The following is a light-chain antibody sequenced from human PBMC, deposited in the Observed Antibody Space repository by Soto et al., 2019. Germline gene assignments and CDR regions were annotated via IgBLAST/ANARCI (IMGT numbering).Light chain of an antibody. CDR3: QQYESYPMT. J-gene: IGKJ4*01. CDR1: QSISSW. V-gene: IGKV1-5*03. Sequence: DSQMTQYPSTLSASVRDRVTITCRASQSISSWLAWYQQKPGKAPKLLISKASTLQSGVPPRFSGSGSGTEFTLTISSLQPDDFATYYCQQYESYPMTFGGGTRWISN. CDR2: KAS.